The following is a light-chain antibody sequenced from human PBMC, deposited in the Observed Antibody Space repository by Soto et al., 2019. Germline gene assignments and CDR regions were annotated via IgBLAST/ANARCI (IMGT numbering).Light chain of an antibody. V-gene: IGKV3-11*01. J-gene: IGKJ1*01. Sequence: EIVLTPSPVTLSFSPGERASLSCRASQSVASYLAWYQQTPGQAPRLLIYDASNRATGIPARFSGSGSGTDFTLTISSLEPEDFAVYFCQERSNWSWKFGQGTKVDI. CDR1: QSVASY. CDR3: QERSNWSWK. CDR2: DAS.